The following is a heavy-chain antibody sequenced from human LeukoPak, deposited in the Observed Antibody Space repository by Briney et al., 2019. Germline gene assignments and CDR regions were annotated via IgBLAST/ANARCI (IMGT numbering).Heavy chain of an antibody. CDR2: ISWNSGSI. CDR1: GFTFDDYA. CDR3: AKDILPNYDSTFNYFDY. Sequence: PGRSLRRSCAASGFTFDDYAMHWVRQAPGKGLEWVSGISWNSGSIGYADSVKGRFTVSRDNAKNSLYLQMNSLRAEDTALYYCAKDILPNYDSTFNYFDYWGQGTLVTVSS. D-gene: IGHD3-22*01. J-gene: IGHJ4*02. V-gene: IGHV3-9*01.